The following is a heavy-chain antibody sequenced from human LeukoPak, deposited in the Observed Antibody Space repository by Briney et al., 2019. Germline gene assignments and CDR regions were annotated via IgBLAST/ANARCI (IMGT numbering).Heavy chain of an antibody. CDR1: GGTFSNYA. CDR3: ARIRNGMDV. J-gene: IGHJ6*02. CDR2: IIPIFGTA. V-gene: IGHV1-69*13. Sequence: GASVKVSCKASGGTFSNYAVNWVRQAPGQGLEWMGGIIPIFGTAHYAQKFQGRVTITADESTSTAYMQLSSLRSEDTAVYYCARIRNGMDVWGQGTTVTVSS. D-gene: IGHD4-17*01.